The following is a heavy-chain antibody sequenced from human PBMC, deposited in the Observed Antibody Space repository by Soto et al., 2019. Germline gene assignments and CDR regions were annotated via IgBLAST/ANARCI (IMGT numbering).Heavy chain of an antibody. V-gene: IGHV1-69*06. CDR3: ARDRDGYNQLLDY. Sequence: GASVKVSCKASGGTFSSYAISWVRQAPGQGLEWMGGIIPIFGTANYAQKFQGRVTITADKSTSTAYMELSSLRSEDTAVYYCARDRDGYNQLLDYWGHGTLVTVSS. CDR1: GGTFSSYA. D-gene: IGHD6-25*01. CDR2: IIPIFGTA. J-gene: IGHJ4*01.